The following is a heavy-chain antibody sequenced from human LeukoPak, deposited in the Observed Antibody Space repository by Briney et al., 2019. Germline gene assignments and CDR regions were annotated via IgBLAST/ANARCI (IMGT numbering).Heavy chain of an antibody. CDR1: GGSMSGYY. Sequence: PSETLSLTCTVSGGSMSGYYWSWIRQPPGKGLEWIGYIHYSGTTNYNPSLKSRVTISLDTSRNQFSLKLRSVTTADTAVYYCAREGTAMVPFDYWGQGTLVTVSS. CDR3: AREGTAMVPFDY. V-gene: IGHV4-59*01. CDR2: IHYSGTT. J-gene: IGHJ4*02. D-gene: IGHD5-18*01.